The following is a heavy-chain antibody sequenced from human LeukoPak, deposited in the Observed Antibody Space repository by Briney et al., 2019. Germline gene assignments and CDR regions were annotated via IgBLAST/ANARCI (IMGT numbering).Heavy chain of an antibody. V-gene: IGHV3-21*01. Sequence: SISSSSSYIYYADSVKGRFTISRDNAKNSLYLQMDSLRAEDTAVYYCARDIGGGTYNFDYWGQGTLVTVSS. D-gene: IGHD1-26*01. CDR3: ARDIGGGTYNFDY. CDR2: ISSSSSYI. J-gene: IGHJ4*02.